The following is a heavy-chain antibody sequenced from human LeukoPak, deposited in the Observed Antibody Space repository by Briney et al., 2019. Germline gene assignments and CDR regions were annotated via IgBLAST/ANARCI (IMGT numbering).Heavy chain of an antibody. CDR3: ARDGAPGNYYDSSGYLTG. CDR2: ISYDGSNK. CDR1: GFTFSSYA. Sequence: GGSLRLSCAASGFTFSSYAMHWVRQAPGKGLEWVAVISYDGSNKYYADSVKGRFTISRDNSKNTLYPQMNSLRAEDTAVYYCARDGAPGNYYDSSGYLTGWGQGTLVTVSS. J-gene: IGHJ4*02. D-gene: IGHD3-22*01. V-gene: IGHV3-30*04.